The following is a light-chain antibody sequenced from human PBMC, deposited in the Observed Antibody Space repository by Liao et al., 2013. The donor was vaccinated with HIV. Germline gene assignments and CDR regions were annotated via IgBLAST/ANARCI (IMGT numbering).Light chain of an antibody. J-gene: IGLJ1*01. CDR1: YIGFKS. CDR2: YDT. CDR3: QLWDSSSDHPYV. Sequence: SYVLTQPPSVSVAPGETARITCGGHYIGFKSVHWYHQKPGQAPVLVIFYDTDRPSGIPERFSGSNSGNTATLTISRVEAGDEAAYYCQLWDSSSDHPYVFGTGTQVTVL. V-gene: IGLV3-21*01.